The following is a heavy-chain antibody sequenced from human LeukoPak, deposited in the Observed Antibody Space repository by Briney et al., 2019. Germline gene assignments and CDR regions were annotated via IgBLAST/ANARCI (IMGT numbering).Heavy chain of an antibody. Sequence: GESLRLSCAASGFSFITYWMGWVRQAPGKGLECVAYIKQDGTEKYYVDSVKGRFTISRDNAKNSLYLLMNSLRVEDTAVYYCAKLAKYFYGSETYYFFEHWGQGTPVTASS. CDR3: AKLAKYFYGSETYYFFEH. V-gene: IGHV3-7*01. D-gene: IGHD3-10*01. CDR1: GFSFITYW. J-gene: IGHJ4*02. CDR2: IKQDGTEK.